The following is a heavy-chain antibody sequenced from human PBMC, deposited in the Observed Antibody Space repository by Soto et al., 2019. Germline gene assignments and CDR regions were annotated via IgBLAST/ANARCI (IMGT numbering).Heavy chain of an antibody. J-gene: IGHJ5*02. CDR3: AKFMTTVMGENWFDP. D-gene: IGHD4-4*01. V-gene: IGHV4-4*02. CDR2: IYHSGST. Sequence: SETLSLTCAVSSGSISSSNWWSWVRQPPGKGLEWIGEIYHSGSTNYNPSLKSRVTISVDKSKNQFSLKLSSVTAADTAVYYCAKFMTTVMGENWFDPWGQGTLVTVSS. CDR1: SGSISSSNW.